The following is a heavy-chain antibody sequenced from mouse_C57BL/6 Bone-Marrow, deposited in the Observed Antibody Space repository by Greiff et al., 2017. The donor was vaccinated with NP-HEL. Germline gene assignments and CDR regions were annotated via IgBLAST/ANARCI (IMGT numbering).Heavy chain of an antibody. J-gene: IGHJ1*03. CDR1: GFTFSSYA. CDR3: ARDRYGRDWYFDV. CDR2: ISDGGSYT. V-gene: IGHV5-4*01. D-gene: IGHD1-1*01. Sequence: EVKLMESGGGLVKPGGSLKLSCAASGFTFSSYAMSWVRQTPEKRLEWVATISDGGSYTYYPDNVKGRFTISRDNAKNNLYLQMSHLKSEDTAMYYCARDRYGRDWYFDVWGTGTTVTVSS.